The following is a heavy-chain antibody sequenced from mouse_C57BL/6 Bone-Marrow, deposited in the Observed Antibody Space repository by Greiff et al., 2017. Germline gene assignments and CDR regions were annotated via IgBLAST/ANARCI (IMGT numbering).Heavy chain of an antibody. CDR1: SFSLTSYG. Sequence: VKLMESGPGLVQPSQSLSITCTVSSFSLTSYGVHWVRQSPGKGLEWLGVIWSGGSTDYNAAFISRLSISKDNSKSQVFFIMNSLQADDTAIYYCAKSLYYYAMDYWGQGTSVTVSS. CDR2: IWSGGST. CDR3: AKSLYYYAMDY. V-gene: IGHV2-2*01. D-gene: IGHD6-1*01. J-gene: IGHJ4*01.